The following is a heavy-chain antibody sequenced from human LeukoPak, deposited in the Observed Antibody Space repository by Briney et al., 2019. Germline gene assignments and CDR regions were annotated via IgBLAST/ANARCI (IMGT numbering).Heavy chain of an antibody. J-gene: IGHJ5*02. V-gene: IGHV4-39*01. CDR3: ARCLGFWELLFWFDP. CDR2: IYYSGST. CDR1: GGSIRSSSYY. D-gene: IGHD3-10*01. Sequence: SETLSLTCTVSGGSIRSSSYYWGWTRQPPGKGLEWIGSIYYSGSTYYNPSLKSRVTISVDTSKNQISLKLSYVTAEDTAVYYCARCLGFWELLFWFDPWGQGTLVTVSS.